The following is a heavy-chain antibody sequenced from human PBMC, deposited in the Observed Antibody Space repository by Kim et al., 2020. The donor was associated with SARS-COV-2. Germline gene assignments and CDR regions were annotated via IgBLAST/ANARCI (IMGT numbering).Heavy chain of an antibody. V-gene: IGHV1-24*01. J-gene: IGHJ6*02. CDR2: FDPTDGET. CDR3: ATRKANHYYYGMDV. CDR1: GYSLTQFS. Sequence: ASVKVSCKLSGYSLTQFSLHWVRQTPEKGLEWLSGFDPTDGETIYAQKFQGRVTMTEDTSTDTAYIFLGSLTSEDTGVYFCATRKANHYYYGMDVWGQGTTVTVSS.